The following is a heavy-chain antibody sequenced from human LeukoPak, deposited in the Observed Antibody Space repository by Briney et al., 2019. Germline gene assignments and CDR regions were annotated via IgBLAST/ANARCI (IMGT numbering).Heavy chain of an antibody. J-gene: IGHJ4*02. D-gene: IGHD3-22*01. V-gene: IGHV1-2*02. CDR2: INPNSGGT. CDR3: ARDRSSGYGLDY. CDR1: GYTFTGYY. Sequence: GASVKASCKASGYTFTGYYMHWVRQAPGQGLEWMGWINPNSGGTNYAQKFQGRVTMTRDTSISTAYMELSRLRSDDTAVYYCARDRSSGYGLDYWGQGTLVTVSS.